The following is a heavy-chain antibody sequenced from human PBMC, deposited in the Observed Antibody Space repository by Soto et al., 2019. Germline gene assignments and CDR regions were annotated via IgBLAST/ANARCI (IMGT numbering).Heavy chain of an antibody. V-gene: IGHV3-30*03. CDR3: ARDGWGSNWYFDL. Sequence: GGSLRLSCGAPGVTFKDYGMHWVRQAPGKGLEWVAVISYDGKQTYYADSVRGRFTISKDKSKRTLFLQMNSLRVDDTAVYYCARDGWGSNWYFDLWGRGTLVTVSS. J-gene: IGHJ2*01. CDR1: GVTFKDYG. CDR2: ISYDGKQT. D-gene: IGHD3-16*01.